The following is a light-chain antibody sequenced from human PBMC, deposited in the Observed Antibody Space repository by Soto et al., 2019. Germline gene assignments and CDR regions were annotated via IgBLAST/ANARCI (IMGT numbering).Light chain of an antibody. Sequence: DIQMTQSPSTLSASVGDRVTITCRASQSISSWLAWYQQKPGKAPKFLIYQASNLESGVPSRFSGSGSGTEFTLTISNLQPDDFATYYCQQYNSYSYTFGQGTKLEIK. CDR3: QQYNSYSYT. CDR1: QSISSW. V-gene: IGKV1-5*03. CDR2: QAS. J-gene: IGKJ2*01.